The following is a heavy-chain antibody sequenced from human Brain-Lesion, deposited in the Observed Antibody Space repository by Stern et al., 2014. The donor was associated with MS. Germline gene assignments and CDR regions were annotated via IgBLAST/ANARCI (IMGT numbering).Heavy chain of an antibody. D-gene: IGHD1-26*01. CDR3: ARHDSVPRPSQLYSARDRGPGYFDY. CDR1: GGSISSSTYY. V-gene: IGHV4-39*01. CDR2: IYYSGFT. J-gene: IGHJ4*02. Sequence: QVQLQESGPGLVKPSETLSLTCTVSGGSISSSTYYWAWIRQPPGKGLEWIGNIYYSGFTYYNPSLKSPVHIPVAMSKNQFSLKLSSVTAADTAIYYCARHDSVPRPSQLYSARDRGPGYFDYWGQGTLVTVSS.